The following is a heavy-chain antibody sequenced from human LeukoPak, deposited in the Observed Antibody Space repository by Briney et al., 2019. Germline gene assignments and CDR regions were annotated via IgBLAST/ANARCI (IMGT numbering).Heavy chain of an antibody. CDR3: ARDWVTMVRTNYYYYGMDV. CDR2: ISSSGSTI. J-gene: IGHJ6*04. V-gene: IGHV3-48*03. Sequence: GGSLRLSCAASGFTFSSYEMNWVRQAPGKGLEWVSYISSSGSTIYYADSVKGRFTISRDNAKNSLYLQMNSLRAEDTAVYYCARDWVTMVRTNYYYYGMDVWGKGTTVTVSS. D-gene: IGHD3-10*01. CDR1: GFTFSSYE.